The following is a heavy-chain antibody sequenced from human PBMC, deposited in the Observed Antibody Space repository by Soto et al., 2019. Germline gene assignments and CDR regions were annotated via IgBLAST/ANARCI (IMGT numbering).Heavy chain of an antibody. V-gene: IGHV4-30-2*01. CDR3: ARGSPDYDILTGYYYRGSRLGD. CDR1: GGSISSGGYS. Sequence: SETLSLTCAVSGGSISSGGYSWSWIRQPPGKGLEWIGYIYHSGSTYYNPSLKSRVTISVDRSKNQFSLKLSSVTAADTAVYYCARGSPDYDILTGYYYRGSRLGDWGQGTLVTVSS. CDR2: IYHSGST. D-gene: IGHD3-9*01. J-gene: IGHJ4*02.